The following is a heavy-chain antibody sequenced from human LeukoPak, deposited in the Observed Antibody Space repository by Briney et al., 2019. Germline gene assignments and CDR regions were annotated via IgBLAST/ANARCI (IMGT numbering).Heavy chain of an antibody. Sequence: PSETPSLTCTVSGGSISSYYWSWIRQPPGKGLEWIGYIYYSGSTNYNPSLKSRVTISVDTSKNQFSLKLSSVTAADTAVYYCARARSGYLYVFDYWGQGTLVTVSS. CDR3: ARARSGYLYVFDY. CDR2: IYYSGST. D-gene: IGHD3-3*01. V-gene: IGHV4-59*01. J-gene: IGHJ4*02. CDR1: GGSISSYY.